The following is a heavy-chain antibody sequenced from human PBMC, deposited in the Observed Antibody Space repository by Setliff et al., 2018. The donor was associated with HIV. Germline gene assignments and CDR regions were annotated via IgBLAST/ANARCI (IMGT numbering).Heavy chain of an antibody. Sequence: GGSLRLSCAASGFTFSSYEMNWVRQAPGKGLEWVSYISSSGSTIYYADSVKGRFTISRDNAKNSLYLQMNSLRAEDTAVYYCARDEWEQQLGIDYWGQGTLVTV. V-gene: IGHV3-48*03. CDR2: ISSSGSTI. J-gene: IGHJ4*02. D-gene: IGHD6-13*01. CDR3: ARDEWEQQLGIDY. CDR1: GFTFSSYE.